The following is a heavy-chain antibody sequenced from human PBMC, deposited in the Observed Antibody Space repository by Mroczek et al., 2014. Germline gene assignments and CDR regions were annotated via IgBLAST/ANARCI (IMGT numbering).Heavy chain of an antibody. Sequence: ESGGGVVQPGRSLRLSCAASGFTFSSYGMHWVRQAPGKGLEWVAVIWYDGSNKYYADSVKGRFTISRDNSKNTLDLQMNSLRAEDTAVYYCARDGVSGGYNPGTLDYWGQGTLVTVSS. CDR3: ARDGVSGGYNPGTLDY. V-gene: IGHV3-33*01. CDR1: GFTFSSYG. J-gene: IGHJ4*02. CDR2: IWYDGSNK. D-gene: IGHD5-24*01.